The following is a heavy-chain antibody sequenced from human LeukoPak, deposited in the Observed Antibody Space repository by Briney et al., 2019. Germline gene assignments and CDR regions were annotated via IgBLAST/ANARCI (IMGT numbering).Heavy chain of an antibody. D-gene: IGHD3-22*01. CDR1: GFTFSRNA. J-gene: IGHJ4*02. CDR3: AKDANFLRSSGYLIPIDF. V-gene: IGHV3-23*01. CDR2: ISSNGLGT. Sequence: GGSLRLSCAASGFTFSRNAMNWVRQAPGKGLEWVAAISSNGLGTYYADSVKGRFNISRDSSRNTLYLHMNSLRIEDTAFYYCAKDANFLRSSGYLIPIDFSGQGTLVTVSS.